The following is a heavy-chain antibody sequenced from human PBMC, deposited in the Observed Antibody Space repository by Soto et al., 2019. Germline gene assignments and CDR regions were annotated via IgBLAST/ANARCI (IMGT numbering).Heavy chain of an antibody. CDR2: ISYDGSNK. CDR1: GFTFSSYG. D-gene: IGHD3-16*01. J-gene: IGHJ4*02. Sequence: GGSLRLSCAASGFTFSSYGMHWVRQAPGKGLGWVAVISYDGSNKYYADSVKGRFTISRDNSKNTLYLQMNSLRAEDTAVYYCAKVDGLTMLSYFDYWGQGTLVTVSS. V-gene: IGHV3-30*18. CDR3: AKVDGLTMLSYFDY.